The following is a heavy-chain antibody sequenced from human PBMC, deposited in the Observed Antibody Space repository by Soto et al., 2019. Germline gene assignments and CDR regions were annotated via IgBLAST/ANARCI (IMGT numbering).Heavy chain of an antibody. V-gene: IGHV1-18*04. D-gene: IGHD3-22*01. CDR1: GYTFTSYG. J-gene: IGHJ5*02. CDR3: ARVYNYYDSSGYYS. CDR2: ISAYNGNT. Sequence: SVKVSCNASGYTFTSYGISWVRQAPGQGLEWMGWISAYNGNTNYAQKLQGRVTMTTDTSTSTAYMKLRSLRSDDTAVYYCARVYNYYDSSGYYSWGQGTLVTVSS.